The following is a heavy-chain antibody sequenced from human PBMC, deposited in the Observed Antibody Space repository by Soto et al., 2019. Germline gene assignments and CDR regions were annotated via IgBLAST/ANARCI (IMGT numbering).Heavy chain of an antibody. Sequence: GESLKISCKGSGYSFTSYWIGWVRQMPGKGLEWMGIIYPGDSDTRYSPSFQGQVTISADKSISTAYLQWSSLKASDTAMYYCARKAPYYDFWSCYANYYYYGMDVWGQGTTVPVSS. CDR3: ARKAPYYDFWSCYANYYYYGMDV. J-gene: IGHJ6*02. CDR2: IYPGDSDT. CDR1: GYSFTSYW. V-gene: IGHV5-51*01. D-gene: IGHD3-3*01.